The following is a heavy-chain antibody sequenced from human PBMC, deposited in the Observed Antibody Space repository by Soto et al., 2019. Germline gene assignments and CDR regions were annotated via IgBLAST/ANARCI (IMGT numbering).Heavy chain of an antibody. CDR3: AREGVDAYYYYGMDV. CDR1: GYTFTRSG. J-gene: IGHJ6*04. Sequence: ASVKVSCKASGYTFTRSGISWVRQAPGQGLEWMGWISTYNGDTNYAQTFQGRVTMTTDTSTSTVYMELRSLRSDDKAVYYCAREGVDAYYYYGMDVWGEGTPVTVSS. D-gene: IGHD2-21*01. CDR2: ISTYNGDT. V-gene: IGHV1-18*01.